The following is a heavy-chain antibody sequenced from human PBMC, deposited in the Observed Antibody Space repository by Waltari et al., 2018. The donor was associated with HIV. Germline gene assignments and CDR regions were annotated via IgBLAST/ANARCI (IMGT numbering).Heavy chain of an antibody. CDR1: GFILNNFG. Sequence: VQLAESGGGVVQPGRALRRSGVASGFILNNFGMHWVRQKPGKGLEWVAAIWYDGGNEYYADSVKGRFTISRDNSKNTLYLQMNSLRAEDTAVYYCARDWTITATTRVDFWGPGTLVTVSS. V-gene: IGHV3-33*01. J-gene: IGHJ4*03. CDR2: IWYDGGNE. D-gene: IGHD1-20*01. CDR3: ARDWTITATTRVDF.